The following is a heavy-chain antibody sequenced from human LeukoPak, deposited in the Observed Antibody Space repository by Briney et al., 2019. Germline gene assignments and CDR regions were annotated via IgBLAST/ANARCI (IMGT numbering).Heavy chain of an antibody. V-gene: IGHV3-30-3*01. J-gene: IGHJ3*01. CDR2: MSIDGNTK. Sequence: GGSLRLSCAASGFIFTDYPIHWVRQTPDKGLECVALMSIDGNTKYYANSVRGRFTVSRDNSKNTVYLQMNSLESEDTAVYYCTKEHVWESYRPRTAFEVWGQGTVVTVSS. D-gene: IGHD3-16*02. CDR3: TKEHVWESYRPRTAFEV. CDR1: GFIFTDYP.